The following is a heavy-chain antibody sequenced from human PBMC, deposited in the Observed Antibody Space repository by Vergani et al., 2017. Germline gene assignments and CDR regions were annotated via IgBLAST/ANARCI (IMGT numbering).Heavy chain of an antibody. Sequence: EVQLVESGGGLVKPGRSLRLSCAASGFTFSSYAMSWARQAPGKGLEWGPAISGSGGSTYYADSVKGRVNISRDNSKKTLYLQMKSLRAEDTAVDYCAKVGSSSSTEYFDYWGQGTLVTVSS. D-gene: IGHD6-13*01. V-gene: IGHV3-23*04. CDR2: ISGSGGST. CDR3: AKVGSSSSTEYFDY. CDR1: GFTFSSYA. J-gene: IGHJ4*02.